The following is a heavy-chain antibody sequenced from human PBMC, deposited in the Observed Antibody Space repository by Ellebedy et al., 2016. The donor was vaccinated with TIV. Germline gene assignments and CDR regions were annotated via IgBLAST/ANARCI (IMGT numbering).Heavy chain of an antibody. Sequence: AASVKVSCKASGYTFTNYGITWVRQAPGQGLEWMAWISGYNGNTNYAQVFQGRLTMTTDTSTSTAYMELRSLRSDDTAVYYCAREAYCGGDCYYFDYWGQGTLVTVSS. V-gene: IGHV1-18*04. CDR2: ISGYNGNT. CDR3: AREAYCGGDCYYFDY. J-gene: IGHJ4*02. CDR1: GYTFTNYG. D-gene: IGHD2-21*02.